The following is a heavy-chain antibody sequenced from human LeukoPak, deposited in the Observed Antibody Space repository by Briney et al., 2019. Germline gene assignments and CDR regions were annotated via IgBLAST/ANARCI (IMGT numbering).Heavy chain of an antibody. CDR1: GGSSSGYY. CDR2: INHSGST. CDR3: ARGGHSYGFGRT. J-gene: IGHJ5*02. V-gene: IGHV4-34*01. D-gene: IGHD5-18*01. Sequence: SETLSLTCAVYGGSSSGYYWSWIRQPPGKGLEWIGEINHSGSTNYNPSLKSRVTISVDTSKNQFSLKLSSVTAADTAVYYCARGGHSYGFGRTWGQGTLVTVSS.